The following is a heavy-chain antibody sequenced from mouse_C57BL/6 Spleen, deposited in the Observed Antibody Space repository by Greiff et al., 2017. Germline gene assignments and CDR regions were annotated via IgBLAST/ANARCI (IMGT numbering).Heavy chain of an antibody. CDR3: AREAGGNYEDFFDY. Sequence: QVQLQQPGAELVRPGSSVKLSCKASGYTFTSYWMDWVKQRPGQGLEWIGNIYPSDSETHYNQKFKDKATLTVDKSSSTAYMQLSSLTSEDSAVYYGAREAGGNYEDFFDYWGQGTTLTVSS. J-gene: IGHJ2*01. CDR2: IYPSDSET. V-gene: IGHV1-61*01. CDR1: GYTFTSYW. D-gene: IGHD2-1*01.